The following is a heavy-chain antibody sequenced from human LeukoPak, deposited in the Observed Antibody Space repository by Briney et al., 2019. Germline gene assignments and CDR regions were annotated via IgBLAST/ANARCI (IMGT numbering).Heavy chain of an antibody. CDR2: INHSGST. J-gene: IGHJ4*02. CDR1: GGSFSGYY. D-gene: IGHD3-16*02. Sequence: SETLSLTCAVYGGSFSGYYWSWIRQPPGKGLEWIGEINHSGSTNYNPSLKSRVTISVDTSKNQFSLKLSSVTAADTAVYYCARGYIRTYYDYVWGSYRWHYFDYWGQGTLVTVSS. CDR3: ARGYIRTYYDYVWGSYRWHYFDY. V-gene: IGHV4-34*01.